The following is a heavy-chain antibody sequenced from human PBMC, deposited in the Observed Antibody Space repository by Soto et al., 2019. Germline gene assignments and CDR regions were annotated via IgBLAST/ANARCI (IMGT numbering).Heavy chain of an antibody. CDR2: IRGSGFKK. V-gene: IGHV3-23*01. CDR3: AKNQGVELVPLATVDWFDP. J-gene: IGHJ5*02. D-gene: IGHD3-10*01. CDR1: GFTFSNYA. Sequence: GGSLRLSCAASGFTFSNYAMSWVRQAPGKGLEWVSAIRGSGFKKYYADSVKGRFTISRDNSKSTVYLELNNLSAEDTAVYHCAKNQGVELVPLATVDWFDPWGQGSVVTVSS.